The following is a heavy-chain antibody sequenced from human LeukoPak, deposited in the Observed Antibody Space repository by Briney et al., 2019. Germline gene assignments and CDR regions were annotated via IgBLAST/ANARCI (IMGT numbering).Heavy chain of an antibody. J-gene: IGHJ5*02. CDR3: ARNMETALNWFDP. CDR1: GYTFTSYD. V-gene: IGHV1-8*03. CDR2: MNPNSGNT. Sequence: ASVKVSCKASGYTFTSYDINWVRQATGQGLEWMGWMNPNSGNTGYAQKFQGRVTITRNTSISTAYMELSSLRSEDTAVYYCARNMETALNWFDPWGQGTLVTVSS. D-gene: IGHD2/OR15-2a*01.